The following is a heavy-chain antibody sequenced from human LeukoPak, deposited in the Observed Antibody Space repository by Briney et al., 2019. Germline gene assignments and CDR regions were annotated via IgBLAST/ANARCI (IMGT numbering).Heavy chain of an antibody. V-gene: IGHV1-69*13. CDR3: ARGSGYAQAFDI. CDR1: GGTFSSYD. D-gene: IGHD3-22*01. CDR2: IIPIFGTA. Sequence: ASVKVSCKASGGTFSSYDISWVRQAPGQGLEWMGGIIPIFGTANYAQKFQGRVTITADESTSTAYMELSSLRSEDTAVYYCARGSGYAQAFDIWGQGTMVTVSS. J-gene: IGHJ3*02.